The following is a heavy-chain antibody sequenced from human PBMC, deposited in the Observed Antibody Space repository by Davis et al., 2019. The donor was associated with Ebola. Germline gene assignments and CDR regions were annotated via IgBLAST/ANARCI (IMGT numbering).Heavy chain of an antibody. D-gene: IGHD4-17*01. CDR2: ISVRSIT. Sequence: PSETLSLTCAASGFIFSSYAMSWVRQAPGKGLEWVSSISVRSITYHADSVKGRFTISRDNSKNTLYLQMNSLKAEDTAVYYCAKVHPPTTVTTGWFDPRGQGTLVTVSS. J-gene: IGHJ5*02. CDR3: AKVHPPTTVTTGWFDP. CDR1: GFIFSSYA. V-gene: IGHV3-23*01.